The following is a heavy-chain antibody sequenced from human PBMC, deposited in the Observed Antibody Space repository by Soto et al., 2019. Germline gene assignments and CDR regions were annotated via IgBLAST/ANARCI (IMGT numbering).Heavy chain of an antibody. V-gene: IGHV1-2*02. CDR1: GYTFINYY. D-gene: IGHD3-10*01. CDR2: ISPKSGAT. Sequence: GASVKVSCKASGYTFINYYMHWVRQAPGQGFEWMGRISPKSGATNYAQKFQGRVTMTADTSASTAYLDLGSLKSDDTAVYYCVRAHALGFSNWFDPWGRGTLVTVSS. CDR3: VRAHALGFSNWFDP. J-gene: IGHJ5*02.